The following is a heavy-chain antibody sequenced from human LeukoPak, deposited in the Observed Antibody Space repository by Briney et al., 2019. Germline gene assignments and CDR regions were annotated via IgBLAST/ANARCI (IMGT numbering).Heavy chain of an antibody. Sequence: GGSLRLSCAASGFTFSSYDMSWVRQAPGKGLEWVSAISGSGGSTYYADSVKGRFTISRDNSKNTLYLQMNSLRAEDTAVYYCARYSSSEYYGYYYYMDVWGKGTTVTVSS. J-gene: IGHJ6*03. CDR3: ARYSSSEYYGYYYYMDV. V-gene: IGHV3-23*01. CDR2: ISGSGGST. D-gene: IGHD6-6*01. CDR1: GFTFSSYD.